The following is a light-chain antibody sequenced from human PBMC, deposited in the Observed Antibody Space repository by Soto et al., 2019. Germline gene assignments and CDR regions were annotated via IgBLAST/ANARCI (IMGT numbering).Light chain of an antibody. Sequence: IQMTQSPSTLSASVGDRVTITCRASQTISSWLAWYQQKPGKAPNLLIHKASHLESGVPSRFSGSGSGTEFTLTISSLQPGDFATYYCQHYNTYPWTFGQGTKVDI. CDR1: QTISSW. J-gene: IGKJ1*01. CDR3: QHYNTYPWT. V-gene: IGKV1-5*03. CDR2: KAS.